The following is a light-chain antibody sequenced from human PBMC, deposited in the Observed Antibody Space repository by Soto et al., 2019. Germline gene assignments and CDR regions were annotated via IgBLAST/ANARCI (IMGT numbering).Light chain of an antibody. J-gene: IGLJ3*02. Sequence: QSALTQPASVSGSPGQSITISCTGTTSDVGSHNFVSWYQQLPGKAPKLLIYEVTNRPSGTSNRFSGSKSGNTASLTISGLQAEDEADYYCSSFTNSILVFGGGIKLTVL. V-gene: IGLV2-14*01. CDR3: SSFTNSILV. CDR2: EVT. CDR1: TSDVGSHNF.